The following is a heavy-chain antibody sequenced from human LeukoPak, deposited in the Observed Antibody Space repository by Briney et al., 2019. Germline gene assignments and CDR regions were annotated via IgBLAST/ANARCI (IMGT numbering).Heavy chain of an antibody. J-gene: IGHJ6*03. CDR2: ISSSGSTI. CDR3: ARTAGVTIYYYYYYMDV. V-gene: IGHV3-48*03. Sequence: GGSLRLSCAASGFTFSSYEMNWVRQAPGKGLEWVSYISSSGSTIYYADSVKGRFTISRDNAKNSLYLQMNSLRAEDTAVYYCARTAGVTIYYYYYYMDVWGKGTTVTISS. D-gene: IGHD4-17*01. CDR1: GFTFSSYE.